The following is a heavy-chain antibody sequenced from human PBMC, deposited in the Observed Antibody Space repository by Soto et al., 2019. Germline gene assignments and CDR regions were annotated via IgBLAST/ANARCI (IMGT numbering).Heavy chain of an antibody. Sequence: SETLSLTCGVLGGSLSDSYWSWIRQSPRKGLEWIGEITGRGNIYYNPSLKSRVTISGDTSKNQFFLEVRSVTAADTAVYYCARGRTAIATRWFDPWGQGTQVTVS. J-gene: IGHJ5*02. CDR1: GGSLSDSY. V-gene: IGHV4-34*01. CDR3: ARGRTAIATRWFDP. CDR2: ITGRGNI. D-gene: IGHD1-1*01.